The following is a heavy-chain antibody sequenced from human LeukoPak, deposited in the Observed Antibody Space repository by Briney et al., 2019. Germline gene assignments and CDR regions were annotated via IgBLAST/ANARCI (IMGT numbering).Heavy chain of an antibody. Sequence: GGSLRLSCAASGFTFSSYGMHWVRQAPGKGLEWVAVIWYDGSNKYYADTVKGRFTISRDNSKNTLYLQMNSLRAEDTAVYYCARGPGIWLYQLLFFDYWGQGTLVTVSS. J-gene: IGHJ4*02. CDR2: IWYDGSNK. V-gene: IGHV3-33*01. CDR3: ARGPGIWLYQLLFFDY. CDR1: GFTFSSYG. D-gene: IGHD2-2*01.